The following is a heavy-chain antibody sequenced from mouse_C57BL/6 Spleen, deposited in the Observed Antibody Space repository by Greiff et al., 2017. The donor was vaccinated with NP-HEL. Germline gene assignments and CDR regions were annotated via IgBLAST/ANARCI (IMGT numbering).Heavy chain of an antibody. Sequence: QVQLKQSGPELVKPGASVKISCKASGYAFSSSWMNWVKQRPGKGLEWIGRIYPGDGDTNYNGKFKGKATLTADKSSSTAYMQLSSLTSEDSAVYFCAGYDGGYYAMDYWGQGTSVTVSS. CDR2: IYPGDGDT. CDR3: AGYDGGYYAMDY. D-gene: IGHD2-2*01. J-gene: IGHJ4*01. CDR1: GYAFSSSW. V-gene: IGHV1-82*01.